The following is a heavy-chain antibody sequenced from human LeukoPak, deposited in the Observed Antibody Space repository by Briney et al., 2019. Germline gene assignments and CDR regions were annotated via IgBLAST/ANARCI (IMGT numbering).Heavy chain of an antibody. CDR1: GGTFSSYA. V-gene: IGHV1-69*05. D-gene: IGHD2-15*01. CDR2: IIPIFGTA. CDR3: ARDQDIVVVVAATPIKYNWFDP. Sequence: SVKVSCKASGGTFSSYAISWVRQAPGQGLEWVGGIIPIFGTANYAQKFQGRVTITTDESTSTAYMELSSLRSEDTAVYYCARDQDIVVVVAATPIKYNWFDPWGQGTLVTVSS. J-gene: IGHJ5*02.